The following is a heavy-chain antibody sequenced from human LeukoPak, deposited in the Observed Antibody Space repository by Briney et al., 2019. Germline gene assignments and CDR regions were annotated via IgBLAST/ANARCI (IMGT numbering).Heavy chain of an antibody. CDR2: ISYDGNSK. Sequence: GSLRLSCAASGFTFSIYGMYWVRQAPGKGLEWVAVISYDGNSKYYADSVKGRFTISRDNSKNTLFLQMNSLRAEDTAVYYCAKEMRVAGHFDCWGQGTLVTVSS. V-gene: IGHV3-30*18. CDR1: GFTFSIYG. D-gene: IGHD6-19*01. CDR3: AKEMRVAGHFDC. J-gene: IGHJ4*02.